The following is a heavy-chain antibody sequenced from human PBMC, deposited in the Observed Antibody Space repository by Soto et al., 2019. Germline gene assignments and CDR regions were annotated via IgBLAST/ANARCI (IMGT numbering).Heavy chain of an antibody. V-gene: IGHV1-3*01. CDR3: ARGSGTAMEVYYYYYGMDV. J-gene: IGHJ6*02. CDR1: GYTFTSYA. Sequence: ASVKVSCKASGYTFTSYAMHWVRQAPGQRLEWMGWINAGNGNTKYSQKFQGRVTITRDTSASTAYMELSSLRSEDTAVYYCARGSGTAMEVYYYYYGMDVWGQGTTVTVSS. CDR2: INAGNGNT. D-gene: IGHD5-18*01.